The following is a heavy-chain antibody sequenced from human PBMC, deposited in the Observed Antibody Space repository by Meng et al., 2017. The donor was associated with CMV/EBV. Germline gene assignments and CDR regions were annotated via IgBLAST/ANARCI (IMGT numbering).Heavy chain of an antibody. J-gene: IGHJ4*02. D-gene: IGHD2-2*01. CDR1: GGSISSYY. CDR2: IYTSGST. CDR3: AREDIVVVPAARGFDY. V-gene: IGHV4-4*07. Sequence: VQLREPGPGLVKPSETLSLTCTVSGGSISSYYWSWIRQPAGKGLEWIGRIYTSGSTNYNPSLKSRVTMSVDTSKNQFSLKLSSVTAADTAVYYCAREDIVVVPAARGFDYWGQGTLVTVSS.